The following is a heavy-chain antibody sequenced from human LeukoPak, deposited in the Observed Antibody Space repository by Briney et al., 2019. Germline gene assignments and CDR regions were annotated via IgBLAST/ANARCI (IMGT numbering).Heavy chain of an antibody. Sequence: ASVKVSCKASGYTFTSYGISWVRQAPGQGLEWMGWISAYNGNTNYAQKLQGRVTMTTDTSTSTAYMELRSLRSEDTAVYYCARDSDIVVVPAASLFDYWGQGTLVTVSS. CDR2: ISAYNGNT. CDR1: GYTFTSYG. D-gene: IGHD2-2*01. J-gene: IGHJ4*02. CDR3: ARDSDIVVVPAASLFDY. V-gene: IGHV1-18*01.